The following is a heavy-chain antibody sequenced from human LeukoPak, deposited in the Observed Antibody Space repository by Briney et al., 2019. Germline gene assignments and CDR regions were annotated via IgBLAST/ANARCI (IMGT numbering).Heavy chain of an antibody. D-gene: IGHD2-15*01. CDR2: INHSGST. V-gene: IGHV4-34*01. CDR1: GGSFSGYY. J-gene: IGHJ6*03. CDR3: ARVACSGGSCDGYYYYYYMDV. Sequence: PSETLSLTCAVYGGSFSGYYWSSIRQPPGKGLEWIGEINHSGSTNYNPSLKSRVTISVDTSKNQFSLKLSSVTAADTAVYYCARVACSGGSCDGYYYYYYMDVWGKGTTVTVSS.